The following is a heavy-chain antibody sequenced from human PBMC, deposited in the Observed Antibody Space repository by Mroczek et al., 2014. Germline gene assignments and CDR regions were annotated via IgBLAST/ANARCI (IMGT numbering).Heavy chain of an antibody. CDR1: GGSFSGYY. V-gene: IGHV4-34*01. CDR2: INHSGST. Sequence: QVQLQESGAGLLKPSETLSLTCAVYGGSFSGYYWSWIRQPPGKGLEWIGEINHSGSTNYNPSLKSRVTISVDTSKNQFSLKLSSVTAADTAVYYCARGGVIVGATGAPELDYWGQGTLVTVSS. D-gene: IGHD1-26*01. CDR3: ARGGVIVGATGAPELDY. J-gene: IGHJ4*02.